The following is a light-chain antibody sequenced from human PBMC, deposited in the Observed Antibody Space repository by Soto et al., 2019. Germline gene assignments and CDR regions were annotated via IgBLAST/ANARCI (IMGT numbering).Light chain of an antibody. Sequence: QSALTQPASLSGSPGQSITISCTGTSSDVGGYNYVSWYQQHPGKAPKLIIYEVSNRPSGVPDRFSGSKSANTASLTVSGLQAEDEADYYCMCYAGGTNWVFGGGTKLTVL. CDR3: MCYAGGTNWV. V-gene: IGLV2-8*01. CDR2: EVS. J-gene: IGLJ3*02. CDR1: SSDVGGYNY.